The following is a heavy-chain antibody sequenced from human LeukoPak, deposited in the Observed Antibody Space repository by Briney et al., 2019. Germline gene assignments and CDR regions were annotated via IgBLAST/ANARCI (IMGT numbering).Heavy chain of an antibody. D-gene: IGHD3-22*01. V-gene: IGHV3-15*01. Sequence: GGSLRLSCAASGFTVSSNYMSWVRQAPGKGLEWVGRIKSKTDGGTTDYAAPVKGRFTISRDDSKNTLYLQMNSLKTEDTAVYYCTTRNTMIVRDYWGQGTLVTVSS. J-gene: IGHJ4*02. CDR3: TTRNTMIVRDY. CDR2: IKSKTDGGTT. CDR1: GFTVSSNY.